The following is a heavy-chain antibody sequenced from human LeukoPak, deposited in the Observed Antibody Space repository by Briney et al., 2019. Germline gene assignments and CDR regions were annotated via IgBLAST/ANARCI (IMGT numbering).Heavy chain of an antibody. CDR2: IYSGGST. V-gene: IGHV3-66*01. CDR1: GXTVSSNY. Sequence: PGGSLRLSCAASGXTVSSNYMSWVRQAPGKGLKWVSVIYSGGSTYYADSVKGRFTISRDNSKNTLYLQMNSLRAEDTAVYYCARVFGGSGWYDAFDIWGQGTMVTVSS. D-gene: IGHD6-19*01. J-gene: IGHJ3*02. CDR3: ARVFGGSGWYDAFDI.